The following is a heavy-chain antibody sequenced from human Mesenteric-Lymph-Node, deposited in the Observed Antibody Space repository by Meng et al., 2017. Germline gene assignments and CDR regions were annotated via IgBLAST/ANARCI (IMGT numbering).Heavy chain of an antibody. V-gene: IGHV3-23*01. D-gene: IGHD3-22*01. Sequence: GESLKISCSASGFSFNMNGLAWVRQSPGKWLEWVSFIGDSDSYTYYADSVKGRFTITRDNSKKTVFLQMNSLRAEDTAIYFCAKEGAGYYDRSGSYTAWDYWGQGTLVTVSS. J-gene: IGHJ4*02. CDR3: AKEGAGYYDRSGSYTAWDY. CDR2: IGDSDSYT. CDR1: GFSFNMNG.